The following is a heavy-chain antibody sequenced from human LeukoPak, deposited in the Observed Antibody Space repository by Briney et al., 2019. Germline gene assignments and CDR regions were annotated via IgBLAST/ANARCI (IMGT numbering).Heavy chain of an antibody. V-gene: IGHV3-30*18. D-gene: IGHD3-10*01. CDR2: ISYDGSNK. CDR3: AKPYLHSMVRGYYYYGMDV. CDR1: GFTFSNYA. J-gene: IGHJ6*04. Sequence: GGSLRLSCSASGFTFSNYAMHWVRQAPGKGLEWVAVISYDGSNKYYADSVKGRFTISRDNSKNTLYLQMNSLRAEDTAVYYCAKPYLHSMVRGYYYYGMDVWGKGTTVTVSS.